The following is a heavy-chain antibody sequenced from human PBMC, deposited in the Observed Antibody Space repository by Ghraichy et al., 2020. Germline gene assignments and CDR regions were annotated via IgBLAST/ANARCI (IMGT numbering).Heavy chain of an antibody. V-gene: IGHV4-30-2*01. D-gene: IGHD4-17*01. CDR1: GGSISSGGYS. Sequence: LSLTCAVSGGSISSGGYSWSWIRQPPGKGLEWIGYIYHSGSTYYNPSLKSRVTISVDRSKNQFSLKLSSVTAADTAVYYCARGDYGDSAFDYWGQGTLVTVSS. CDR2: IYHSGST. CDR3: ARGDYGDSAFDY. J-gene: IGHJ4*02.